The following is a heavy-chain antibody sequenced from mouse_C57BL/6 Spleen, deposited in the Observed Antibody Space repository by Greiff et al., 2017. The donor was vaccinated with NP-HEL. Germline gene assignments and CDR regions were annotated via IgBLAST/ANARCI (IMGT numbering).Heavy chain of an antibody. Sequence: QVQLQQPGAELVMPGASVKLSCKASGYTFTSYWMDWVKQRPGQGLEWIGNIYPSDSETHYNQKFKDKATLTVDKSSSTAYMQLSSLTSEDSAVYYCARTADYYGSLDYWGQGTTLTVSS. V-gene: IGHV1-61*01. CDR2: IYPSDSET. D-gene: IGHD1-1*01. CDR3: ARTADYYGSLDY. J-gene: IGHJ2*01. CDR1: GYTFTSYW.